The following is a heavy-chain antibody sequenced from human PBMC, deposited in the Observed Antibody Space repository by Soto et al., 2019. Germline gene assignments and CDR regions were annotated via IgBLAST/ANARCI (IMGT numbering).Heavy chain of an antibody. CDR1: GGSFSGYY. Sequence: SETLSLTCAVYGGSFSGYYWSWIRQPPGKGLEWIGEINHSGSTNYNPSLQSRVTISVDTSKNQFSLKLGSVTAADTAVYYCAREKLSSIFGVAKGYRNSYYYYYGMDVWGQGTTVTVSS. D-gene: IGHD3-3*01. V-gene: IGHV4-34*01. CDR3: AREKLSSIFGVAKGYRNSYYYYYGMDV. J-gene: IGHJ6*02. CDR2: INHSGST.